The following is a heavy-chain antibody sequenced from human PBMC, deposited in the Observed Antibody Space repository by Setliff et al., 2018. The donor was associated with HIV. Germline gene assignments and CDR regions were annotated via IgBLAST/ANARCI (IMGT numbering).Heavy chain of an antibody. CDR3: ADPPAGL. V-gene: IGHV4-4*02. CDR1: GGSIGGTHY. CDR2: IHHSGDT. D-gene: IGHD2-21*02. J-gene: IGHJ4*02. Sequence: SETLSLTCAVSGGSIGGTHYWHWVRQPPGRGLEWIGDIHHSGDTDYNPSLKSRVTLSIDNFNNQFSLKLTSVTAADTAIYYCADPPAGLWGQGILVTVS.